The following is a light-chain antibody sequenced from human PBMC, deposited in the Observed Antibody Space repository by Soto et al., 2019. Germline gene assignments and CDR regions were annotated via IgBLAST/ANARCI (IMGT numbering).Light chain of an antibody. CDR3: QQRHTSAMN. CDR2: AAS. Sequence: MQSTESGSSVAPCVGGRVTITFRASQSMVFYLIWYQQLPGKAPKLLIFAASGLQSGVPSRFSGSGHGTDFNLTLRSLQPEDSATHYCQQRHTSAMNFGQGTRLEIK. CDR1: QSMVFY. J-gene: IGKJ5*01. V-gene: IGKV1-39*01.